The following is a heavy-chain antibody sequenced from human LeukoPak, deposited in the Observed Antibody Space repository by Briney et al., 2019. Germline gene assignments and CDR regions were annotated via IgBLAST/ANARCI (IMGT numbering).Heavy chain of an antibody. CDR2: ISSSGRTM. J-gene: IGHJ6*04. D-gene: IGHD3-10*02. Sequence: GGSLRLSCAASGFSFSSYEMNWVRQAPGKGLEWVSYISSSGRTMYYADSVKGRFTISRDNAKNSLYLQMNSLRAEDTAVYYCAELGITMIGGVWGKGTTVTISS. V-gene: IGHV3-48*03. CDR1: GFSFSSYE. CDR3: AELGITMIGGV.